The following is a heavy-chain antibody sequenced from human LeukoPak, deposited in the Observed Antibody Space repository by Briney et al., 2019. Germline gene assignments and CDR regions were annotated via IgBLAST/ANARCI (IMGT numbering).Heavy chain of an antibody. D-gene: IGHD3-3*01. CDR3: AATRKYYDFWSGQGRYNWFDP. Sequence: ASVKVSCKASGYTFTSYYMHWVRQAPGQGLEWMGIINPSGGSTSYAQKFQGRVTMTRDTSTSTVYMELSSLRSEDTAVYYCAATRKYYDFWSGQGRYNWFDPWGQGTLVTVSS. J-gene: IGHJ5*02. CDR2: INPSGGST. V-gene: IGHV1-46*01. CDR1: GYTFTSYY.